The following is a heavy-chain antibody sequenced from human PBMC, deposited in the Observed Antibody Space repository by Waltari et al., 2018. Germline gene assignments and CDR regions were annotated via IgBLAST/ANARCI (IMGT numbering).Heavy chain of an antibody. V-gene: IGHV4-30-2*01. CDR3: ARAQEYSYYFYYYLDV. D-gene: IGHD2-15*01. CDR2: VLRSGGP. J-gene: IGHJ6*03. CDR1: GGSINVGDNS. Sequence: QLQLQESGSGLVKPSQTLSLTCTVSGGSINVGDNSWSWIRQPPGKGLEWIWYVLRSGGPVYNPSLKSRVSISVDRSKNLFCLDLSSVTAADTAVYYCARAQEYSYYFYYYLDVWGKGTTVTVSS.